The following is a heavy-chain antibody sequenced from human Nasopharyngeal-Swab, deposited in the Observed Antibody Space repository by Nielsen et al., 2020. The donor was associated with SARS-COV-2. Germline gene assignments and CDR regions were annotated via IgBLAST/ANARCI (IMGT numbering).Heavy chain of an antibody. D-gene: IGHD3-9*01. J-gene: IGHJ5*02. V-gene: IGHV3-48*02. Sequence: GGSLRLSCAASGFTFSSYSMNWVRQAPGKGLEWVSYISSSSSTIYYADSVKGRFTISRDNAKNSLYLQMNSLRDEDTAVYYCARDGLTYYDILTGYSWFDPWGQGTRVTVSS. CDR3: ARDGLTYYDILTGYSWFDP. CDR1: GFTFSSYS. CDR2: ISSSSSTI.